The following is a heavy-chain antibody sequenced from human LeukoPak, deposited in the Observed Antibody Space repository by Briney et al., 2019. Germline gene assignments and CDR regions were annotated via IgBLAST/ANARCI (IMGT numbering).Heavy chain of an antibody. D-gene: IGHD3-22*01. CDR3: ARAPSEIGVYYPEYFRH. J-gene: IGHJ1*01. Sequence: GRSLRLSCAASAPTFSTYWMHSVRQAPGKGLVWVSRIKSDGSTNYANYVKGRFTTSKANAKNTGSLKMNRLNPKKTRVYYCARAPSEIGVYYPEYFRHWGQGTLVTVSS. V-gene: IGHV3-74*01. CDR2: IKSDGST. CDR1: APTFSTYW.